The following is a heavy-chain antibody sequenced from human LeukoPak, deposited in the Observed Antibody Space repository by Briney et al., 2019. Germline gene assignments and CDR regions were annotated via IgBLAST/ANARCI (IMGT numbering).Heavy chain of an antibody. CDR1: GFTFSSYA. Sequence: GGSLRLSCAASGFTFSSYAMSWVRHAPGKGLEWLSVIRGSGDNTYYADSVKGRFTISRDNSKSTLYLQMNSLRAEDTAVYYCARGIGGPDYWGRGILVTVSS. CDR3: ARGIGGPDY. D-gene: IGHD4-23*01. V-gene: IGHV3-23*01. J-gene: IGHJ4*02. CDR2: IRGSGDNT.